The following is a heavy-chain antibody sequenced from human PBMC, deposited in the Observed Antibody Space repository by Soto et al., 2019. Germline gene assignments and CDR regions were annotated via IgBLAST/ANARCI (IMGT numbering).Heavy chain of an antibody. CDR1: EFTFTTYA. D-gene: IGHD6-19*01. CDR3: AKVSSGWYRSPICLDP. CDR2: ISANSRDI. J-gene: IGHJ5*02. Sequence: EVQLLESGGGLVRPGGSLRLSCAASEFTFTTYAMSWVRQAPGKGLEWVSSISANSRDIYYADSVKGRLTISRDNSKNTLYLQLNSLRADYTAVYYCAKVSSGWYRSPICLDPWGQGTLVTVSS. V-gene: IGHV3-23*01.